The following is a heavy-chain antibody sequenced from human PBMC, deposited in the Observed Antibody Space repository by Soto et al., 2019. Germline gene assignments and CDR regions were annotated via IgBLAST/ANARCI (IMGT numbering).Heavy chain of an antibody. V-gene: IGHV3-73*01. D-gene: IGHD2-2*02. CDR2: IRSRANNFAT. J-gene: IGHJ6*02. Sequence: ETLSLSCAASGFIFSGSAIHWVRQASGKGLEWVGRIRSRANNFATSSAASVKGRFTFSRDDSKNTAYLQMNTLKPEDTAVYYCARGQGAAIGDYYYHGMDVWGQGTTVTVSS. CDR3: ARGQGAAIGDYYYHGMDV. CDR1: GFIFSGSA.